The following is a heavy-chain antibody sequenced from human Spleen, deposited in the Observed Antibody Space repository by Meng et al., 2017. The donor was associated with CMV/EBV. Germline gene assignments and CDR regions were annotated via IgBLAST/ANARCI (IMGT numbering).Heavy chain of an antibody. V-gene: IGHV3-23*03. J-gene: IGHJ4*02. CDR3: AKDPGGSGYYDY. CDR2: IYSGDSST. D-gene: IGHD3-3*01. Sequence: CEGSGFTFRSYALSWVRQAPGKGLEWVSVIYSGDSSTYYADSVKGRFTISKDNSKNTLYLQMNSLRAEDTAVYYCAKDPGGSGYYDYWGQGTLVTVSS. CDR1: GFTFRSYA.